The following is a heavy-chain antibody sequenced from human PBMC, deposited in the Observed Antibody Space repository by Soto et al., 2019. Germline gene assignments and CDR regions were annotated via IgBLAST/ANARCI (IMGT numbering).Heavy chain of an antibody. D-gene: IGHD6-19*01. J-gene: IGHJ5*02. CDR3: ARGEQWLVPDL. CDR2: ISSGSGTI. Sequence: PGGSLRLSCAASGFTFSTSSMNWVRQAPGKGLQWVSYISSGSGTIYYADSVKGRFTISRDNAQNSLYLQMNSLRAEDTAVYYCARGEQWLVPDLWGQGTLVTVSS. CDR1: GFTFSTSS. V-gene: IGHV3-48*01.